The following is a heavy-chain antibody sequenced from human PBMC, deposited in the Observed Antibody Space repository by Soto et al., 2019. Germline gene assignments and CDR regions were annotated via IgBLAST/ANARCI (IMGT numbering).Heavy chain of an antibody. CDR2: IRSKANSYAT. CDR1: GVTLGGSA. D-gene: IGHD1-26*01. V-gene: IGHV3-73*01. Sequence: GGPPGLARAGPGVTLGGSAMAWGRPAFRKGLEWVGRIRSKANSYATAYAASVKGRFTISRDDSKNTAYLQMNSLKTEDTAVYYCTTFYTRDPIGSAPWGQGTLVTVSS. J-gene: IGHJ5*02. CDR3: TTFYTRDPIGSAP.